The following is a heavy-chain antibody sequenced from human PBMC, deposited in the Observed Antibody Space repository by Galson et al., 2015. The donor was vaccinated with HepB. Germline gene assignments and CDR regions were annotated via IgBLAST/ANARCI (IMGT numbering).Heavy chain of an antibody. D-gene: IGHD5-24*01. V-gene: IGHV3-30*14. CDR2: VTYDGINN. J-gene: IGHJ4*02. CDR1: GFTFRGYT. CDR3: ARDFGDGYNIRGLDY. Sequence: SLRLSCAASGFTFRGYTMHWVRQTPGKGLEWVAVVTYDGINNYYADSVKGRFTISRDNSKNTLYLQMNSLRIDDTAVYYCARDFGDGYNIRGLDYWGQGTLVTVSS.